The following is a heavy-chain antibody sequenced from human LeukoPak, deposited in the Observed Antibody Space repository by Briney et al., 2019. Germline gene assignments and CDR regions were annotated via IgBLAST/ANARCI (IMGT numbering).Heavy chain of an antibody. V-gene: IGHV1-2*06. CDR3: ARVISGIAAAGNFDY. CDR1: GYTFTSYY. D-gene: IGHD6-13*01. J-gene: IGHJ4*02. CDR2: INPNSGGA. Sequence: GASVKVSCKASGYTFTSYYMHWVRQAPGQGLEWMGRINPNSGGANYAQKFQGRVTMTRDTSISTAYMELSRLRSDDTAVYYCARVISGIAAAGNFDYWGQGTLVTVSS.